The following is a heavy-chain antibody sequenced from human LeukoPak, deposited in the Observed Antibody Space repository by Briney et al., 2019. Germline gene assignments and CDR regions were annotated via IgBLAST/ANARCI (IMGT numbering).Heavy chain of an antibody. CDR3: AREIQVSKHAFDY. CDR1: GCTFTSYY. CDR2: INPSGGST. J-gene: IGHJ4*02. D-gene: IGHD5-18*01. Sequence: ASVKVSCKASGCTFTSYYMHWVRQAPGQGLEWMEIINPSGGSTNYAQKFQGRVTMTRDMSTSTVYMELSSLRSEDTAVYYCAREIQVSKHAFDYWGQGTLVTVSS. V-gene: IGHV1-46*01.